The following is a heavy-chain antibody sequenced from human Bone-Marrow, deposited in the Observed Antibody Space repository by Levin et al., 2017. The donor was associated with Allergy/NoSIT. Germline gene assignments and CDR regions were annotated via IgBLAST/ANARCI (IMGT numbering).Heavy chain of an antibody. Sequence: PGGSLRLSCEASGFTFDDHAMHWVRQTPGKGLEWVSGILWNSGGIYYADSVKGRFTISRDNAKNSLFLQMNGLRSEDTALYYCVRDMTSTTTAAFDYWGQGTLVTVSS. D-gene: IGHD4-17*01. CDR3: VRDMTSTTTAAFDY. J-gene: IGHJ4*02. V-gene: IGHV3-9*01. CDR1: GFTFDDHA. CDR2: ILWNSGGI.